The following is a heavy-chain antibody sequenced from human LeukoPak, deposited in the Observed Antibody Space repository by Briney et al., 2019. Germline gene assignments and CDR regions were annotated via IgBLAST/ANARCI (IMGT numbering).Heavy chain of an antibody. Sequence: SETLSLTCTVSGGSISSYYWSWIRQPAGKGLEWIGRIYTSGSTNYNPSLKSRVTMSVDTSKNQFSLKLSSVTAADTAVYYCARAEAVFTIFGVVITHFDYWGQGTLVTVSS. V-gene: IGHV4-4*07. D-gene: IGHD3-3*01. CDR1: GGSISSYY. J-gene: IGHJ4*02. CDR3: ARAEAVFTIFGVVITHFDY. CDR2: IYTSGST.